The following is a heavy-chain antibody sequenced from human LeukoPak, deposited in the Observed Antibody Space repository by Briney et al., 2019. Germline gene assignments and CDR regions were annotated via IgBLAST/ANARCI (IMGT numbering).Heavy chain of an antibody. D-gene: IGHD3-10*01. J-gene: IGHJ6*02. CDR1: GYTFTSYG. Sequence: ASVKVSCKASGYTFTSYGISWVRQAPGQGLEWMGWISAYNGNTNYAQKLQGRVTMTTDTSTSTAYMELRSLRSDDTAVYYCARDPGSRLVPRYYYNGMDVWGQGTTVTVSS. V-gene: IGHV1-18*01. CDR2: ISAYNGNT. CDR3: ARDPGSRLVPRYYYNGMDV.